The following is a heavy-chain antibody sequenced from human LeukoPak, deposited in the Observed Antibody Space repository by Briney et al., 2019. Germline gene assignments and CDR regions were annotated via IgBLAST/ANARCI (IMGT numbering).Heavy chain of an antibody. J-gene: IGHJ5*02. CDR3: ASIGYCSSTSCAPLP. D-gene: IGHD2-2*01. CDR1: GFTFSDYY. CDR2: ISSSGSTI. Sequence: GGSLRLSCAASGFTFSDYYMSWIRQAPGKGLEWVSYISSSGSTIYYADSVKGRFTISRDNAKNSLYLQMNSLRAEDTALYHCASIGYCSSTSCAPLPWGQGTLVTVSS. V-gene: IGHV3-11*01.